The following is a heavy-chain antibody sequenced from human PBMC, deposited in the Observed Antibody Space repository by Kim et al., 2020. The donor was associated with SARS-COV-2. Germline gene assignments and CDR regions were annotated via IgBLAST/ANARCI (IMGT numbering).Heavy chain of an antibody. V-gene: IGHV3-66*01. Sequence: GGDTFSADSVKGRFTISRDNFKNTLYLQMNDLRAEDTAVYYCARGDYRDFRGQGTLVTVS. CDR2: GGDT. CDR3: ARGDYRDF. J-gene: IGHJ4*02.